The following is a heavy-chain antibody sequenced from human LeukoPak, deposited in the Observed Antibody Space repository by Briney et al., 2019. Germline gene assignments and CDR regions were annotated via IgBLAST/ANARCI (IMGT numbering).Heavy chain of an antibody. J-gene: IGHJ4*02. CDR2: FDPEDGET. CDR1: GYTLTELS. CDR3: ATMIAVASPFDY. V-gene: IGHV1-24*01. D-gene: IGHD6-19*01. Sequence: GASVKVSCKVSGYTLTELSMHWVRQAPGKGLEWMGGFDPEDGETIYAQKFQGRVTMTEDTSTDTAYMELSSLRSEDTAVYYCATMIAVASPFDYWDQGTLVTVSS.